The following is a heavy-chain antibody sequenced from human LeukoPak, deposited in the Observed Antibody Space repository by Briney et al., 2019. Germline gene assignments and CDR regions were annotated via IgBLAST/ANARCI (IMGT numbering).Heavy chain of an antibody. CDR2: ISGSGGST. J-gene: IGHJ3*02. D-gene: IGHD3-9*01. CDR3: AKDRARYFDWLLPGAFDI. Sequence: GGSLRLSCAASGFTFSSYAMSWVRQAPGKGLKWVSAISGSGGSTYYADSVKGRFTISRDNSKNTLYLQMNSLRAEDTAVYYCAKDRARYFDWLLPGAFDIWGQGTMVTVSS. V-gene: IGHV3-23*01. CDR1: GFTFSSYA.